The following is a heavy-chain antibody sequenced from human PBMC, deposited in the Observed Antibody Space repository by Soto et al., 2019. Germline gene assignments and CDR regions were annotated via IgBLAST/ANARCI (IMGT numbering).Heavy chain of an antibody. D-gene: IGHD6-13*01. CDR1: GYTFTSYA. V-gene: IGHV1-3*01. J-gene: IGHJ6*02. CDR2: INAGNGNT. CDR3: ARVAAGTPRNYYYYGMDV. Sequence: QVQLVQSGAEVKKPGASVKVSCKASGYTFTSYAMHWVRQAPGQRLEWMGWINAGNGNTKYSQKFQGRVTITRDTSASTAYMELSSLRSEDTAVYYCARVAAGTPRNYYYYGMDVWGQGTTVTVSS.